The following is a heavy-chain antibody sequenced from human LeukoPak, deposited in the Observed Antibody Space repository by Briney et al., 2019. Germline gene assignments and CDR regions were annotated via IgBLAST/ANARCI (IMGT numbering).Heavy chain of an antibody. CDR3: ARDKYRLYSSSWRAFDY. CDR2: ISSSGSTI. V-gene: IGHV3-11*04. CDR1: GFTFSDYY. Sequence: PGGSLRLSCAASGFTFSDYYMSWIRQAPGKGLEWGSYISSSGSTIYYADSVKGRFTISRDNAKNLLYLQMNSLRAEDTAVYYCARDKYRLYSSSWRAFDYWGQGTLVTVSS. D-gene: IGHD6-13*01. J-gene: IGHJ4*02.